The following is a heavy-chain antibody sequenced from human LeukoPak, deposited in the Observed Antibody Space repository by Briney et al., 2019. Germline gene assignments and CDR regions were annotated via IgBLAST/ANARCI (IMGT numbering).Heavy chain of an antibody. CDR2: IYSDGNT. J-gene: IGHJ6*02. Sequence: PGGSLRLSCAASGFTFSSYAMSWVRQAPGKGLEWVSVIYSDGNTYYADSVQGRVIISRDNSKNTLYLQMNSLRAEDTAVYYCARDLGRLDVWGQGTTVTVSS. V-gene: IGHV3-66*01. CDR3: ARDLGRLDV. CDR1: GFTFSSYA.